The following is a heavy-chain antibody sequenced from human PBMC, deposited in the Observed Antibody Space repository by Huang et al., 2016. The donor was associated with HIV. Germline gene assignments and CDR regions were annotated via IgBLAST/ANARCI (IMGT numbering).Heavy chain of an antibody. D-gene: IGHD6-6*01. CDR1: GGSMRSYY. Sequence: QVQLQESGPGLVKPSEILSLTCTVSGGSMRSYYWSWIRQPPGKVLGWIGYIYYSGGTNYNPSLKSRVTISVDTSKNQFSLRLSSVTAADTAVYYCASASIAARRWFDPWGQGSLVTVSS. CDR2: IYYSGGT. V-gene: IGHV4-59*01. J-gene: IGHJ5*02. CDR3: ASASIAARRWFDP.